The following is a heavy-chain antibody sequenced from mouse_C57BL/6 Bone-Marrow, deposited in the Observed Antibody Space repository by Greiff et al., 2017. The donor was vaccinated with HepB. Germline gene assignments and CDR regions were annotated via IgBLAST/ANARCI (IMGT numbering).Heavy chain of an antibody. J-gene: IGHJ4*01. CDR3: AKTPRGYAMDY. CDR1: GFTFSSYA. D-gene: IGHD3-1*01. CDR2: ISDGGSYT. Sequence: EVQGVESGGGLVKPGGSLKLSCAASGFTFSSYAMSWVRQTPEKRLEWVATISDGGSYTYYPDNVKGRFTISRDNAKNNPYLQMSHLKSEDTAMYYWAKTPRGYAMDYWGQGTSVTVSS. V-gene: IGHV5-4*01.